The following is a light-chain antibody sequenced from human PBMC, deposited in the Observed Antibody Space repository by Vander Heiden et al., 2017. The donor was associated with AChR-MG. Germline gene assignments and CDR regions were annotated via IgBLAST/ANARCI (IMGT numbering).Light chain of an antibody. CDR2: QES. CDR3: QTWDSLSLDV. Sequence: SSALSQPPSVSVSPGQTARTTCPGASLGHNYASWYRQKQGRSPGVVIYQESQRPAGITERFSGCNSGDTATLTISGTQAMDEGEYYCQTWDSLSLDVFGSGTTVTVL. J-gene: IGLJ1*01. V-gene: IGLV3-1*01. CDR1: SLGHNY.